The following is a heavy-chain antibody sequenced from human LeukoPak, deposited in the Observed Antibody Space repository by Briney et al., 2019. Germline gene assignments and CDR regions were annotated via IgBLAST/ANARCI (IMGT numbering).Heavy chain of an antibody. CDR1: GGSISSGGYS. CDR2: IYHSGST. Sequence: SETLSLTCAVSGGSISSGGYSWSWIRQPPGKGLEWIGYIYHSGSTHYNPSLKSRVTISVDRSKNQFSLKLSSVTAADTAVYYCARGTMVRGVADAFDIWGQGTMVTVSS. J-gene: IGHJ3*02. V-gene: IGHV4-30-2*01. D-gene: IGHD3-10*01. CDR3: ARGTMVRGVADAFDI.